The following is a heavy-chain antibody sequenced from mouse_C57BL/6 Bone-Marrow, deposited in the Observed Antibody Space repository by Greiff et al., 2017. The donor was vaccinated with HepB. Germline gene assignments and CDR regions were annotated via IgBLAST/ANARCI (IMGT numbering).Heavy chain of an antibody. D-gene: IGHD1-1*01. Sequence: EVKLVESGGGLVKPGGSLKLSCAASGFTFSSYAMSWVRQTPEKRLEWVATISDGGSYTYYPDNVKGRFPISRDNAKNHLYLQMSHLKSEDTAMYYCARDPTVAYWGQGTLVTVSA. CDR2: ISDGGSYT. CDR3: ARDPTVAY. V-gene: IGHV5-4*01. J-gene: IGHJ3*01. CDR1: GFTFSSYA.